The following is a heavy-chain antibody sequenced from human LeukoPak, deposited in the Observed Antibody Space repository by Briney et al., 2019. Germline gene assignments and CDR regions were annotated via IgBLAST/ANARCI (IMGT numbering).Heavy chain of an antibody. Sequence: SETLSLTCTVSGGSISSRSHWWDWIRQPPGKGLEWIGSIYYSGTTYYKPSLKSRVTISVDTSKTQFSLRLNSVTAADTAVYYCARWSGSEGFYFDYWGQGTLVTVSS. CDR2: IYYSGTT. V-gene: IGHV4-39*01. D-gene: IGHD6-19*01. J-gene: IGHJ4*02. CDR1: GGSISSRSHW. CDR3: ARWSGSEGFYFDY.